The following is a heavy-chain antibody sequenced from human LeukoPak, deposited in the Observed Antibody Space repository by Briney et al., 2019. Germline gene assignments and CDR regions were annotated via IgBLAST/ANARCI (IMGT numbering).Heavy chain of an antibody. V-gene: IGHV4-59*08. J-gene: IGHJ4*02. CDR2: VFHSGSP. D-gene: IGHD3-22*01. Sequence: SETLSLTCTVSGGSISSHYWSWIRQPPGKGLEWIGYVFHSGSPNYNPSLKSRVTISVDTSKNQFSLKLTSVTAADTAVYYCARDSSGYYRIDYWGQGTLVTVSS. CDR3: ARDSSGYYRIDY. CDR1: GGSISSHY.